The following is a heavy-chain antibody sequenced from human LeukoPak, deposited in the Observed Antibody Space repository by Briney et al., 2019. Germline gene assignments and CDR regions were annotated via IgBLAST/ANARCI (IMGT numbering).Heavy chain of an antibody. Sequence: GGSLRLSCAASGFTFNNYSMNWVRQAPGKGLEWVSSISNSSSYIYYADSVKGRFTISRDNAKNSLYLQMNSLRADDTALYYCAKGVAMRNYNWFDPWGQGTLVTVSS. CDR1: GFTFNNYS. D-gene: IGHD2-2*01. CDR2: ISNSSSYI. CDR3: AKGVAMRNYNWFDP. V-gene: IGHV3-21*04. J-gene: IGHJ5*02.